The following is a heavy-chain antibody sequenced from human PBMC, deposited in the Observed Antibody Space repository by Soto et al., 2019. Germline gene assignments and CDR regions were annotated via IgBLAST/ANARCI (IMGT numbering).Heavy chain of an antibody. CDR1: GGFVSSGSHY. CDR2: MSHSGGT. V-gene: IGHV4-34*01. CDR3: ARVERGTATTVVDAFDI. Sequence: QVQLQQWGAGLLKPSDTLSLTCAVHGGFVSSGSHYWSWIRHPPGKGLERIGEMSHSGGTHFTPSLKIRVTISVDASKTQLFLKMRSVTAAATSLYYCARVERGTATTVVDAFDILGPVTMVSVSS. D-gene: IGHD2-15*01. J-gene: IGHJ3*02.